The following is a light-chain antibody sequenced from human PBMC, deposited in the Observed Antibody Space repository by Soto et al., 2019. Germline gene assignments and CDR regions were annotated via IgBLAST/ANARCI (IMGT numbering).Light chain of an antibody. V-gene: IGKV3-20*01. J-gene: IGKJ3*01. CDR2: ATS. CDR3: QLYGTSPL. CDR1: LTVSSTY. Sequence: EIVLTQSPVTLSLSPGESATLSCRASLTVSSTYLTWYQQRPGQAPRLLIYATSTRSIDVPDRFSGSGSGTDFTLTISGLEPEDFGMYYCQLYGTSPLFGPGTKVDVK.